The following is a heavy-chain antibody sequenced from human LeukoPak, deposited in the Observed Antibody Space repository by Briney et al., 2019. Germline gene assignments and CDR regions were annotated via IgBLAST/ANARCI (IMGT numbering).Heavy chain of an antibody. V-gene: IGHV3-64*04. Sequence: GGSLRLSCSASGFTFSSYAMHWVRQAPGKGLEYVSAISSNGGSTYYADSVKGRFTISRDNSKNTLYLQMSSLRAEDTAVYYCARDETPGYSSSFYYYYYGMDVWGQGTTVTVSS. CDR3: ARDETPGYSSSFYYYYYGMDV. CDR2: ISSNGGST. J-gene: IGHJ6*02. D-gene: IGHD6-13*01. CDR1: GFTFSSYA.